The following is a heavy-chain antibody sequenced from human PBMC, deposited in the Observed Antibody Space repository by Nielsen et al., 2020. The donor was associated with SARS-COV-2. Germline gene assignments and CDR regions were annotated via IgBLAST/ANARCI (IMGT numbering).Heavy chain of an antibody. V-gene: IGHV3-30*18. CDR2: ISYDGSNK. Sequence: GGSLRLSCAASGFTFSSYGMHWVRQAPGKGLEWVAVISYDGSNKYYADSVKGRFTISRDNSKNTLYLQMNSLRAEDTAVYYCAKDRGYSSQNIAYYYYGMDCWGQVTTVSVS. CDR3: AKDRGYSSQNIAYYYYGMDC. CDR1: GFTFSSYG. D-gene: IGHD6-13*01. J-gene: IGHJ6*02.